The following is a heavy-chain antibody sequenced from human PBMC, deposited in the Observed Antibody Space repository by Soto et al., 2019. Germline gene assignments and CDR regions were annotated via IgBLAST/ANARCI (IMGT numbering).Heavy chain of an antibody. V-gene: IGHV4-31*03. D-gene: IGHD1-1*01. Sequence: QVQLQESGPGLVKPSQTLSLTCTVSGGSISSGGYFCSWIRQPPGKGLERIGNIFYSGTTYYNLSLMSRVTISVDTSKSQFSLMLSSGTAADTAVYFCAGGVLYWGQGTLVTVSS. CDR2: IFYSGTT. CDR1: GGSISSGGYF. CDR3: AGGVLY. J-gene: IGHJ4*02.